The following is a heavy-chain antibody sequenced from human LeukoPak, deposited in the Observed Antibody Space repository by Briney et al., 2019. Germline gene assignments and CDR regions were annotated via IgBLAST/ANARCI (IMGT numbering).Heavy chain of an antibody. J-gene: IGHJ3*02. D-gene: IGHD2-21*02. V-gene: IGHV1-18*01. CDR3: ARGAYCGGDCSSSDAFDI. CDR2: ISAYNGNT. CDR1: GYTFTSYG. Sequence: ASVKVSCKASGYTFTSYGFSWVRQAPGQGLEWMGWISAYNGNTNYAQKFQGRVTMTTDTSTSTAYMELRSLRSDDTAVYYCARGAYCGGDCSSSDAFDIWGRGAMVSVSS.